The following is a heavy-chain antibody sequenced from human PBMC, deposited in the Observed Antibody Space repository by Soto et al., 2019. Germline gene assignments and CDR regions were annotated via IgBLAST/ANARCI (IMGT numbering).Heavy chain of an antibody. J-gene: IGHJ6*02. CDR1: GYTFTSYG. D-gene: IGHD3-22*01. CDR2: ISAYNGNT. CDR3: ARDLYYYDSSGYYRHYYYGMDV. V-gene: IGHV1-18*01. Sequence: QVQLVQSGAEVKKPGASVKVSCKASGYTFTSYGISWVRQAPGQGLEWMGWISAYNGNTNYAQKLQDRVTMTTDTSTSTAYMELRSLRSDDTAVYYCARDLYYYDSSGYYRHYYYGMDVWGQGTTVTVSS.